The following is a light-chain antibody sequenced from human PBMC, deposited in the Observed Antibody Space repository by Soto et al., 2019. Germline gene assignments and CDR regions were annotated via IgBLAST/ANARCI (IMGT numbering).Light chain of an antibody. CDR1: SSDVGAYNY. CDR3: SSHAGTKVV. V-gene: IGLV2-8*01. J-gene: IGLJ2*01. Sequence: QSALTQPPSASGSPGQSVTISCAGTSSDVGAYNYVSWYQQHPGKAPKLMIYEVTKRPSGVPDRFSGSKSGNTASLTVSGLQVEDEADYYCSSHAGTKVVFGGGPMLTVL. CDR2: EVT.